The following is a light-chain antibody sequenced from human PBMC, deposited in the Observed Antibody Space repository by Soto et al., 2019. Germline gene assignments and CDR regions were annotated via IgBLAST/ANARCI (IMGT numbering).Light chain of an antibody. CDR2: GAS. Sequence: EIVMTQSPATLSVSPGERATLSCRASQSVSSSVAWYQQRPGQAPRLLIFGASFRATGIPAGFSGSGSGTEFALTISSLQSEDFAVYYCQQYNKWPITFGQGTRLEIK. CDR1: QSVSSS. J-gene: IGKJ5*01. V-gene: IGKV3-15*01. CDR3: QQYNKWPIT.